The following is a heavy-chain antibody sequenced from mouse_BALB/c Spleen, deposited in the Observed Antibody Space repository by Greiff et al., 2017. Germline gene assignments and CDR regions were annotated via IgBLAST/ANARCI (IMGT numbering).Heavy chain of an antibody. V-gene: IGHV3-6*02. CDR3: AREGGLRRRFAY. Sequence: ESGPGLVKPSQSLSLTCSVTGYSITSGYYWNWIRQFPGNKLEWMGYISYDGSNNYNPSLKNRISITRDTSKNQFFLKLNSVTTEDTATYYCAREGGLRRRFAYWGQGTLVTVSA. CDR2: ISYDGSN. CDR1: GYSITSGYY. J-gene: IGHJ3*01. D-gene: IGHD2-4*01.